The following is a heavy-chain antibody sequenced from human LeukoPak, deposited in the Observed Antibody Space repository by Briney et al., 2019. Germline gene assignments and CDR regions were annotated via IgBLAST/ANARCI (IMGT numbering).Heavy chain of an antibody. CDR3: ARAKATSLDY. J-gene: IGHJ4*02. Sequence: GGSLRLSCAASGFTVSSNYMSWVRQAPGKGLEWVSVIYSGGSTYYADSVKGRFTISRDNSKSTLYIQMNSLRAEDTAVYYCARAKATSLDYWGQGTLVTVSS. CDR1: GFTVSSNY. CDR2: IYSGGST. V-gene: IGHV3-53*01. D-gene: IGHD5-12*01.